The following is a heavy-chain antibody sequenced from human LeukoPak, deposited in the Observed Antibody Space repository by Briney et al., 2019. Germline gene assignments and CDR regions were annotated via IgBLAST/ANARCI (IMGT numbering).Heavy chain of an antibody. CDR3: ARVTEVAIDAFYI. CDR2: IYTSGRT. Sequence: PSETLSLTCTVSGGSISSYYWSWIRQPAGKGLEWIGRIYTSGRTNYNPSLKSRVTMSVDTTKNHFSLKLTSVTAADTAVYDCARVTEVAIDAFYIWGEGTMVTVSS. V-gene: IGHV4-4*07. J-gene: IGHJ3*02. CDR1: GGSISSYY. D-gene: IGHD4-23*01.